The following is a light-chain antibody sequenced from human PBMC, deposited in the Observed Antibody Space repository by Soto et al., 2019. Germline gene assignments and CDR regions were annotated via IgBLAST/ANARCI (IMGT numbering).Light chain of an antibody. CDR2: GTS. Sequence: EIGLTHSPSTLSLSPGARSNLSCRASQSVPRSYLAWYQQKPGQAPRLLIYGTSSRATGIPDRFSGSGSGTDFTLTISSLEFGDSAVYYCQQYGSSHTWTFGQGTQVDIK. CDR1: QSVPRSY. V-gene: IGKV3-20*01. CDR3: QQYGSSHTWT. J-gene: IGKJ1*01.